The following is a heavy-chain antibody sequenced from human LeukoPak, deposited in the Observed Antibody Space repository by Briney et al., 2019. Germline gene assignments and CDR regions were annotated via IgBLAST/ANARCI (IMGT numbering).Heavy chain of an antibody. CDR2: MNPNSGNT. CDR3: ARAHWEADAFDI. J-gene: IGHJ3*02. V-gene: IGHV1-8*01. D-gene: IGHD1-26*01. Sequence: GASVKVSCKASGYTFTSYDINWVQQATGQGLEWMGWMNPNSGNTGYAQKFQGRVTMTRNTSISTAYMELSSLRSEDTAVYYCARAHWEADAFDIWGQGTMVTVSS. CDR1: GYTFTSYD.